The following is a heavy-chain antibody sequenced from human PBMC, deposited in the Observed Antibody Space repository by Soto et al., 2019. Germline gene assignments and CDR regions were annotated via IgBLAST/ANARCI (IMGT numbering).Heavy chain of an antibody. CDR2: INPYSGGA. V-gene: IGHV1-2*02. Sequence: ASVKVSCKASGYTFTGYFMHWVRQAPGQGLEWMGWINPYSGGADYAQSFQGRVTMTRDTSISTVYMELSRLRFDDTAVYYCARVIRGAYYNSPLDAWGQGTVVTVSS. D-gene: IGHD3-10*01. CDR3: ARVIRGAYYNSPLDA. CDR1: GYTFTGYF. J-gene: IGHJ5*02.